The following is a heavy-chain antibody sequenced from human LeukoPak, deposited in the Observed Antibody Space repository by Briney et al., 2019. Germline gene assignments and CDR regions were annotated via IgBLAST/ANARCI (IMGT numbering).Heavy chain of an antibody. D-gene: IGHD6-13*01. V-gene: IGHV3-21*04. CDR2: ISSSSSYI. CDR3: TRDQYPSSWSYDY. J-gene: IGHJ4*02. Sequence: GGSLRLSCAASGFTFKNYSMNWVRQAPGKGLEWLSSISSSSSYIHYADSVKGRFTISRDNAKNSLYLQMNSLRAEDTAVYYCTRDQYPSSWSYDYWGQGTLISVSA. CDR1: GFTFKNYS.